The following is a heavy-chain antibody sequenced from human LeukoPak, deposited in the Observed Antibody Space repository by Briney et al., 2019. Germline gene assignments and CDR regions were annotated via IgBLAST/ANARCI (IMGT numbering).Heavy chain of an antibody. CDR1: GDSIRSSRYH. Sequence: SETLSLTCTVSGDSIRSSRYHWAWIRQPPGKGLEWIGSSHYSGSTYYSPSLKSRVTISVDTPKNQLSLKLNSATSSDTAVYFCARRDYGGLLDYWGQGTPVTVSS. V-gene: IGHV4-39*01. CDR2: SHYSGST. D-gene: IGHD4-23*01. J-gene: IGHJ4*02. CDR3: ARRDYGGLLDY.